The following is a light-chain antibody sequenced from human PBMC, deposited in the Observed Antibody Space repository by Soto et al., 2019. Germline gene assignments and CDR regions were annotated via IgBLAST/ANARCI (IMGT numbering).Light chain of an antibody. Sequence: QSALTQPASVSGSPGQSITISCTGTSSDVGGYNYVSWYQQHPGKAPKLMIYEVSNRPSGVSNRFSGSKSGNTASLTISGRQAEDEADYCCSSYTSSSALVFGGGTKLTVL. CDR1: SSDVGGYNY. J-gene: IGLJ2*01. CDR2: EVS. V-gene: IGLV2-14*01. CDR3: SSYTSSSALV.